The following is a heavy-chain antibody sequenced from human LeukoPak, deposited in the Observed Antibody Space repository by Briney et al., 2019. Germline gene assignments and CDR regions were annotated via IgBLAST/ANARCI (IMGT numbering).Heavy chain of an antibody. CDR3: ARGGWELYFDY. D-gene: IGHD1-26*01. CDR1: GGSISSYY. J-gene: IGHJ4*02. V-gene: IGHV4-59*01. CDR2: IYYSGST. Sequence: SETLSHTCTVSGGSISSYYWSWIRQPPGKGLEWIGYIYYSGSTNYNPSLKSRVTISVDTSKNQFSLKLSSVTAADTAVYYCARGGWELYFDYWGQGTLVTVSS.